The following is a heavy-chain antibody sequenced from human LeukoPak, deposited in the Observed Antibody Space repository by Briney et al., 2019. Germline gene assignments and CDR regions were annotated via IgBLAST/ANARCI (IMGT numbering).Heavy chain of an antibody. Sequence: ASVKVSCKASGYTFTDYYIHWVRQAPGQGLEWMALIYPNSGDTYYAQKFRGRVTMTRDTSISTAYMELNRLTSDDTAVYYCARDYSGSYTHWAQGTLVTISS. D-gene: IGHD1-26*01. V-gene: IGHV1-2*06. CDR2: IYPNSGDT. CDR1: GYTFTDYY. CDR3: ARDYSGSYTH. J-gene: IGHJ4*02.